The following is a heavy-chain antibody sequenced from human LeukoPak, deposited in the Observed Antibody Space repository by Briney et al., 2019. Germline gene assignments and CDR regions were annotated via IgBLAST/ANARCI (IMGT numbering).Heavy chain of an antibody. J-gene: IGHJ4*02. V-gene: IGHV3-9*01. Sequence: GRSLRLSCAASGFTFDDYAMHWIRQAPGKGLEWVSGISWNSHTIGYADSVKGRFTISRDNAKNSLYLQMNSQRAEDTALYYCARVRGFSFGFFDYWGQGSLVIVSS. CDR1: GFTFDDYA. CDR2: ISWNSHTI. D-gene: IGHD5-18*01. CDR3: ARVRGFSFGFFDY.